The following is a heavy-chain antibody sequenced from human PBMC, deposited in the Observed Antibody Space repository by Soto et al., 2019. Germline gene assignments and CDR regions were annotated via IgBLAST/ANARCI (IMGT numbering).Heavy chain of an antibody. J-gene: IGHJ4*02. D-gene: IGHD6-19*01. V-gene: IGHV3-23*01. CDR1: GFSISTHA. CDR3: ARDSSAWPNYFDS. CDR2: FSGRSGDT. Sequence: GGSLRLSCVASGFSISTHALTWVRQAPGKGLEWVSSFSGRSGDTYYAASVKGRFTISGDSSKNTVILQMNNLRADDTAVYYCARDSSAWPNYFDSWGQGIQVTVSS.